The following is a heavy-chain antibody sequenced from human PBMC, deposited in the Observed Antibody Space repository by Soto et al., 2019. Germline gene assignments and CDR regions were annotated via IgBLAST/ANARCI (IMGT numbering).Heavy chain of an antibody. V-gene: IGHV3-64D*06. CDR1: GFTFSSYA. J-gene: IGHJ4*02. CDR2: ISSNGGST. D-gene: IGHD5-12*01. CDR3: VKDRGWLRPVPGSVDY. Sequence: EVQLVESGGGLVQPGGSLRLSCSASGFTFSSYAMHWVRQAPGKGLEYVSAISSNGGSTYYADSVKGRFTISRDNSKNTLYLQMSSLRAEDTAVYYCVKDRGWLRPVPGSVDYWGQGTLVTVSS.